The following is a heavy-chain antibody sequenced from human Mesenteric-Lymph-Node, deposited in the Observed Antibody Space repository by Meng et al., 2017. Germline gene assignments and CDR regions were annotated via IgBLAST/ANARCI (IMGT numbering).Heavy chain of an antibody. D-gene: IGHD5-24*01. Sequence: ASVKVSCKASGYTFTGYYMHWVRQAPGQGLEWMGRINPNSGGTNYAQKFQGRVTMTRDTSISTAYMELSRLRSDDTAVYYCASKLLRDAYFDYWGQGTLVTVSS. CDR1: GYTFTGYY. J-gene: IGHJ4*02. CDR3: ASKLLRDAYFDY. V-gene: IGHV1-2*06. CDR2: INPNSGGT.